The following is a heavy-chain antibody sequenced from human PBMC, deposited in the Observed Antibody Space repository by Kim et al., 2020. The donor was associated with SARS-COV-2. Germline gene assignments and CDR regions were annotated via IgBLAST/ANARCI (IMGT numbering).Heavy chain of an antibody. CDR1: GFTVSSNY. CDR3: AREHSLFGRYFD. V-gene: IGHV3-66*01. J-gene: IGHJ3*01. Sequence: GGSLRLSCAASGFTVSSNYMSWVRQAPGKGLEWVSVIYSGGSTYYADSVKGRFTISRDNSKNTLYLQMNSLRAEDTAVYYCAREHSLFGRYFDWGQGTMVTVSS. CDR2: IYSGGST. D-gene: IGHD3-9*01.